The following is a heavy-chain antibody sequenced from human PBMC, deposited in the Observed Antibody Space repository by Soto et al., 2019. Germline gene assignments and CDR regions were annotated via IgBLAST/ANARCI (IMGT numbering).Heavy chain of an antibody. D-gene: IGHD2-21*01. Sequence: QLQLQESGPGLVKPSETLSLTCTVSGGSIGSGEYYWGWIRQPPGKGLEWIGIIYYRGSTYYNPSLKSRVTMSIATSTNQFPLNLSSVTAADTAVYYCARTIPNSRFRRGMDVWGQGTTVTVSS. V-gene: IGHV4-39*01. CDR3: ARTIPNSRFRRGMDV. J-gene: IGHJ6*02. CDR1: GGSIGSGEYY. CDR2: IYYRGST.